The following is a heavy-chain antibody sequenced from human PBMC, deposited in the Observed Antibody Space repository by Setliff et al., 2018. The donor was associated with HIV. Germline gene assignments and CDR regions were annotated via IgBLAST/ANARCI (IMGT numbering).Heavy chain of an antibody. Sequence: SGPTLVNPPQTLTLTCTFSGFSLASSGVGVAWVRQPPGEGPEWLALIYWDGDTRYNPSLKGRLTVTKATSNNHVVLMMSHMDPADTATYFCAHVNSFRSVYFDSWGEGMLVTVSS. V-gene: IGHV2-5*02. CDR2: IYWDGDT. D-gene: IGHD3-10*01. J-gene: IGHJ4*01. CDR1: GFSLASSGVG. CDR3: AHVNSFRSVYFDS.